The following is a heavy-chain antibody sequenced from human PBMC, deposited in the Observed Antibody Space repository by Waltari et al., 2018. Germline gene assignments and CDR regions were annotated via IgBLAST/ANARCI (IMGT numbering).Heavy chain of an antibody. J-gene: IGHJ4*02. D-gene: IGHD5-18*01. CDR3: ATSLDAAAND. V-gene: IGHV3-7*01. CDR2: IKQDGSAK. Sequence: EVQLVESGGGLVQPGGAPGLSLASSGFPFCYFVDDLVRQAPGKGLEWMANIKQDGSAKYYADSVKGRFTISRDNAENSLYLQMNSLRVEDTAVYYCATSLDAAANDWGQGTLVTVSS. CDR1: GFPFCYFV.